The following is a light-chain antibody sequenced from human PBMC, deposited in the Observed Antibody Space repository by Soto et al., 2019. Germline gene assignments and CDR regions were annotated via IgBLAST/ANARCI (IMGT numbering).Light chain of an antibody. CDR1: QTIDNT. V-gene: IGKV3D-15*01. Sequence: EIVMTQSPSTLSLSPGERATLSCRASQTIDNTLAWYQRKPGQAPRLLIYDIFTRATGVPTRISGSGSGTEFTLTISRLQSEDFAVYYCQQYNSWPLTFGGGTKVDIK. J-gene: IGKJ4*01. CDR3: QQYNSWPLT. CDR2: DIF.